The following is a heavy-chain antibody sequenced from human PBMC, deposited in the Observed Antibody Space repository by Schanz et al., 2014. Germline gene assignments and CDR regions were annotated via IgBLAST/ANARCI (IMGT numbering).Heavy chain of an antibody. CDR1: GFSFRKSA. CDR3: ARDGDFDY. CDR2: ISYDGNNE. V-gene: IGHV3-30*03. J-gene: IGHJ4*02. Sequence: VQLLESGGGLVQPGGSLRLSCAASGFSFRKSAMSWVRQAPGKGLEWVAVISYDGNNEDYADSVKGRFSISRDNSKNTLYLQVNSLRAEDTAVYYCARDGDFDYWGQGTQVTVSS.